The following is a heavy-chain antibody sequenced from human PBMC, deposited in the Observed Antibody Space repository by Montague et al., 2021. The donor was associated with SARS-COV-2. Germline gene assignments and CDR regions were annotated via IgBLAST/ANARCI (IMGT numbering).Heavy chain of an antibody. CDR2: IHHGGST. Sequence: SETLSLTCAVHGGSFSTYSWNWIRQPPGKGLEWIGEIHHGGSTNYNPSLKSRVTISADTSKNQFSLMLTSVAAADTAVYYCARLGDGVVPSPILGVGPDSAYYCMDDWGKGTPVTVSS. V-gene: IGHV4-34*01. CDR1: GGSFSTYS. CDR3: ARLGDGVVPSPILGVGPDSAYYCMDD. J-gene: IGHJ6*03. D-gene: IGHD3-10*01.